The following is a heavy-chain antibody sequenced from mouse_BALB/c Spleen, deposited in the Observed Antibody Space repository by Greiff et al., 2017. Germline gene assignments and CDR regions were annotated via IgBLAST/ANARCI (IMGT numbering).Heavy chain of an antibody. J-gene: IGHJ4*01. Sequence: QVQLKESGPGLVAPSQSLSITCTVSGFSLTGYGVNWGRQPPGKGLEWLGMIWGDGSTDYNSALKSRLSISKDNSKSQVFLKMNSLQTDDTARYYCARERYGYAMDYWGQGTSVTVSS. D-gene: IGHD2-14*01. V-gene: IGHV2-6-7*01. CDR1: GFSLTGYG. CDR2: IWGDGST. CDR3: ARERYGYAMDY.